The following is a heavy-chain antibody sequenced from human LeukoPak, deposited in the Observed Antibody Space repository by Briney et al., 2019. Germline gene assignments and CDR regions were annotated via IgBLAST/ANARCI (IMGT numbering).Heavy chain of an antibody. J-gene: IGHJ4*02. CDR1: GFTFSSYA. D-gene: IGHD3-22*01. CDR3: AGTHYYYDSSGYPHY. V-gene: IGHV3-23*01. CDR2: ISGGGDST. Sequence: GGSLRLSCAASGFTFSSYALSWVRQTPGKGLEWVSAISGGGDSTYYADSVKGRFTISRDNSKNTLYLQMNSLRAEDTAVYYCAGTHYYYDSSGYPHYWGQGTLVTVSS.